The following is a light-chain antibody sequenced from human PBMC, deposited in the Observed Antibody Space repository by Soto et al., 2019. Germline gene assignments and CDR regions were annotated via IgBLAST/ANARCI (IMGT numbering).Light chain of an antibody. Sequence: SYELTQPPSVSVSPGQTVSITCSGDRLGNKFASWYQQKSGPSPVLVIYEDSKRPSGIPERFSGSNSGNTATLTISGTPAMDEADYYCQAWDSSTGVFGGGTKVTVL. J-gene: IGLJ2*01. CDR2: EDS. V-gene: IGLV3-1*01. CDR1: RLGNKF. CDR3: QAWDSSTGV.